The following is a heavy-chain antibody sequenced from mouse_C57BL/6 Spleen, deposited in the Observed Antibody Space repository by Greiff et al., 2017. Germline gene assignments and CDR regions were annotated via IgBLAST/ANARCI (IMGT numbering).Heavy chain of an antibody. Sequence: VQLQQSGPELVKPGASVKISCKASGYTFTDYYMNWVKQSHGKSLEWIGDINPNNGGTSYNQKLKGKATLTVDKSSSTAYMELRSLTSEDSAVYYCARSGYYGYDGYAMDYWGQGTSVTVSS. CDR1: GYTFTDYY. CDR2: INPNNGGT. V-gene: IGHV1-26*01. CDR3: ARSGYYGYDGYAMDY. D-gene: IGHD2-2*01. J-gene: IGHJ4*01.